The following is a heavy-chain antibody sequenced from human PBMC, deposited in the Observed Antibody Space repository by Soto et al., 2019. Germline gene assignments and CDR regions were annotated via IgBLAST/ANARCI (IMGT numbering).Heavy chain of an antibody. J-gene: IGHJ4*02. CDR2: IYYSGST. CDR3: ARLGIVLMVYAIPSDY. CDR1: GGSISSSSYY. Sequence: QLQLQESGPGLVKPSETLSLTCTVSGGSISSSSYYRGWIRQPPGKGLEWIGSIYYSGSTYYNPSLKSRVTISVDTSKNQFSLKLSSVTAADTAVYYCARLGIVLMVYAIPSDYWGQGTLVTVSS. V-gene: IGHV4-39*01. D-gene: IGHD2-8*01.